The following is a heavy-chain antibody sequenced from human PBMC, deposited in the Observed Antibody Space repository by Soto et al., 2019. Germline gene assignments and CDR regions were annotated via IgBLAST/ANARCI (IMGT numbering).Heavy chain of an antibody. CDR2: INAGNGNT. V-gene: IGHV1-3*05. J-gene: IGHJ4*02. CDR3: ARAVAVPASCDY. CDR1: GYSFTSYA. Sequence: QVQLVQSGAEEKKPGASVKVSCKASGYSFTSYAMHWVRQAPGQRLEWMGWINAGNGNTKYSQKFQDRVTITRDTSASTAYMELSSLRSEDTAMYYCARAVAVPASCDYWGQGTLVTVSS. D-gene: IGHD6-19*01.